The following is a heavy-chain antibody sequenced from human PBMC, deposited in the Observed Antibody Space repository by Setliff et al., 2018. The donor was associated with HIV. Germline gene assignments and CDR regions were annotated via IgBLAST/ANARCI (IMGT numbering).Heavy chain of an antibody. J-gene: IGHJ6*03. CDR3: ARAGGSYSYYYYYMDV. CDR2: INAGNGNT. CDR1: GYTFTSYA. D-gene: IGHD1-26*01. Sequence: ASVKVSCKASGYTFTSYAMHWVRQAPGQRLEWMGWINAGNGNTKYSQKFQGRVTITRDTSASTAYMELSSLRSEDTAVYYCARAGGSYSYYYYYMDVWGKGTTVTVSS. V-gene: IGHV1-3*01.